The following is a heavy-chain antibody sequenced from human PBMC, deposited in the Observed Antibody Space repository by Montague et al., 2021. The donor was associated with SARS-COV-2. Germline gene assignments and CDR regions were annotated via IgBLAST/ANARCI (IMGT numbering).Heavy chain of an antibody. CDR1: GFTFTSYW. V-gene: IGHV3-7*01. J-gene: IGHJ4*02. Sequence: FLRLSCAASGFTFTSYWMSLFRQAPGTGLEWVANIKQDGSEKYYVDSVKGRFTIARDNAKNSLYLQMNSLRAEDTAVYYCARVPSSSWYFDSWGQGTLVTVSS. CDR2: IKQDGSEK. CDR3: ARVPSSSWYFDS. D-gene: IGHD6-13*01.